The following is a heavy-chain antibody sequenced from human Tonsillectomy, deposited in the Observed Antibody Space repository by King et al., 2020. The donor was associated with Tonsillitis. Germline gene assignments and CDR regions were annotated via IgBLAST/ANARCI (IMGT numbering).Heavy chain of an antibody. D-gene: IGHD6-19*01. V-gene: IGHV1-46*01. CDR1: GYTFTSYY. CDR3: ARALSGRYPYFDS. CDR2: INPSDGST. Sequence: VQLVESGAEVKKPGASVKVSCKTSGYTFTSYYMHWVRQAPGQGLEWMGMINPSDGSTYYTEKFQGRVTMTRDTSTSTVYVHLSSLKSEDTAVFHWARALSGRYPYFDSWGQGTLVTVSS. J-gene: IGHJ4*02.